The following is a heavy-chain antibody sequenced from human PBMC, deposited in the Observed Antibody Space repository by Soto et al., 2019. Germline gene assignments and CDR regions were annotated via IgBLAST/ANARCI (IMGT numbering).Heavy chain of an antibody. CDR1: GFTFSSYG. J-gene: IGHJ6*02. Sequence: GGSLRLSCAASGFTFSSYGMHWVRQAPGKGLEWVAVIGTAGDTYYPGSVKGRFTISRENAKNSLYLQMNSLRAEDTAVYYCARMDIVATNVWKAGGYYYYGMDVWGQGTTVTVSS. V-gene: IGHV3-13*01. CDR3: ARMDIVATNVWKAGGYYYYGMDV. CDR2: IGTAGDT. D-gene: IGHD5-12*01.